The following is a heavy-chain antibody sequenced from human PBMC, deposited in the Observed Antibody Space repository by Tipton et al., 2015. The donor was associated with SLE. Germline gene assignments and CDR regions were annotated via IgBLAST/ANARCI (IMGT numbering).Heavy chain of an antibody. CDR2: INHSGST. CDR3: ARDRVYCSGGSCYHEYFDY. V-gene: IGHV4-34*01. D-gene: IGHD2-15*01. J-gene: IGHJ4*02. Sequence: TLSLTCAVYGGSFSGYYRSWIRQPPGKGLEWIGEINHSGSTNYNPSLKNRVTISVDTSKNQFSLKLSSVTAADTAVYYCARDRVYCSGGSCYHEYFDYWGQGTLVTVSS. CDR1: GGSFSGYY.